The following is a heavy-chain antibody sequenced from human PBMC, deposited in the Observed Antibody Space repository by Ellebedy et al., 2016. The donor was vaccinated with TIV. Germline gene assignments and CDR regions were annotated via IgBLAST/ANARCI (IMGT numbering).Heavy chain of an antibody. CDR1: GYTFTDYY. CDR2: INPDSGGT. CDR3: ARVRRGSSGMDV. Sequence: ASVKVSCKASGYTFTDYYIHWVRQAPGQGLEWMGWINPDSGGTNFAQKFQGRVTMTRDTSINTAYMDLQRLESDDTAVYYCARVRRGSSGMDVWGQGTTVTVSS. J-gene: IGHJ6*02. D-gene: IGHD6-13*01. V-gene: IGHV1-2*02.